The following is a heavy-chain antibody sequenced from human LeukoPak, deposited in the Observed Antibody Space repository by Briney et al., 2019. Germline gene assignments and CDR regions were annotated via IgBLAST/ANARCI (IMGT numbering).Heavy chain of an antibody. Sequence: GESLKISCKGSGYSFTSYWIVWVRQMPGKGLEWMGIIYPGDSDTRYSPSFQGQVTISADKSISTAYLQWSSLKASDTAMYYCARDYYDSSGYSVPAFDIWGQGPMVTVSS. V-gene: IGHV5-51*01. CDR1: GYSFTSYW. CDR3: ARDYYDSSGYSVPAFDI. CDR2: IYPGDSDT. J-gene: IGHJ3*02. D-gene: IGHD3-22*01.